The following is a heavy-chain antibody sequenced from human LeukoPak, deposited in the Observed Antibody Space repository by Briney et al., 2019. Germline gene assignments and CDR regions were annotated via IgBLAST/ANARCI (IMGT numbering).Heavy chain of an antibody. CDR1: GYTFTSYG. J-gene: IGHJ4*02. D-gene: IGHD3-22*01. CDR3: AADQNSSGYSRPPIGY. V-gene: IGHV1-18*01. Sequence: GASVKVSCKASGYTFTSYGISWVRQAPGQGLEWMGWISAYNGNTNYAQKLQGRVTMTTDTSTSTAYMELRSLRSDDTAVYYCAADQNSSGYSRPPIGYWGQGTLVTVSS. CDR2: ISAYNGNT.